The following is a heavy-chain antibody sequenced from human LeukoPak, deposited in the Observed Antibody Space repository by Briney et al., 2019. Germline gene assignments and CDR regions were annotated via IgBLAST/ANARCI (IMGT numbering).Heavy chain of an antibody. CDR1: GGSISSSNW. Sequence: SGTLSLTCAVSGGSISSSNWWSWVRQPPGKGLEWIGEIYHSGSTNYNPSLKSRVTISVDKSKNQFSLKLSSVTAADTAVYYCARTDTVIAARRRLAFDIWGQGTMVTVSS. J-gene: IGHJ3*02. V-gene: IGHV4-4*02. D-gene: IGHD6-6*01. CDR2: IYHSGST. CDR3: ARTDTVIAARRRLAFDI.